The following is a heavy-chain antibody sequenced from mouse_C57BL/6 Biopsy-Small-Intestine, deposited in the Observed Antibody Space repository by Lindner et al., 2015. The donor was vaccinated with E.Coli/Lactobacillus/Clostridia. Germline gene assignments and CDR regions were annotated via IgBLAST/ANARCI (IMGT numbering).Heavy chain of an antibody. CDR3: STPGRNY. CDR1: GFNIKDDY. V-gene: IGHV14-4*01. CDR2: IDPENGDT. J-gene: IGHJ2*01. Sequence: VQLQESGAELVRPGASVKLSCTASGFNIKDDYMNWVKQRPEQGLEWIGWIDPENGDTEYASKFQGQATITTDTSSNTAYLQLSSLTSEDTAVYYCSTPGRNYWGQGHHSHSLL.